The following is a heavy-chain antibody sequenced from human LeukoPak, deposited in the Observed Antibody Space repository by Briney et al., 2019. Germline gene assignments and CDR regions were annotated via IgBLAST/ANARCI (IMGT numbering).Heavy chain of an antibody. D-gene: IGHD3-16*01. CDR1: GGSISSYY. CDR2: IYYSGST. V-gene: IGHV4-59*01. CDR3: ARAYTETLGLYFDY. Sequence: NPSETLSLTCTVSGGSISSYYWNWIRQPPGKGLEWIGYIYYSGSTNYNPSLKSRVTISLNTSKNQFSLKLSSVTAADTAVYCARAYTETLGLYFDYWGQGTLVTVSS. J-gene: IGHJ4*02.